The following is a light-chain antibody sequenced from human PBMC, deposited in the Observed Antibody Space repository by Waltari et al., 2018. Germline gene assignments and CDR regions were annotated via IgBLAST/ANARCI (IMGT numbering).Light chain of an antibody. CDR3: QQYGTAPFT. CDR1: QSVSSSY. Sequence: IVLTLSPGTLSLSPGERATLSCRASQSVSSSYLAWYQQRPGQAPRLLIYDASIRATGIPDKFSGSGAGTDFTLTISRLEPEDFAVYYCQQYGTAPFTFGPGTKVDIK. V-gene: IGKV3-20*01. CDR2: DAS. J-gene: IGKJ3*01.